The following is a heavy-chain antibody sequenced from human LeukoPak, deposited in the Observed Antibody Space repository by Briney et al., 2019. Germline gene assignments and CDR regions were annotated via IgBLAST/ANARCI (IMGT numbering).Heavy chain of an antibody. Sequence: ASVKVSCKASGYTFTNYYIHWVRQAPGQGLEWMGIINPSGGSTAYARKFQGRVTMTSDTSTSTVYMELSSLRSEDTAVYYCARDEGGDYGDYSPYFDYWGQGTLVTVSS. V-gene: IGHV1-46*01. J-gene: IGHJ4*02. CDR1: GYTFTNYY. D-gene: IGHD4-17*01. CDR2: INPSGGST. CDR3: ARDEGGDYGDYSPYFDY.